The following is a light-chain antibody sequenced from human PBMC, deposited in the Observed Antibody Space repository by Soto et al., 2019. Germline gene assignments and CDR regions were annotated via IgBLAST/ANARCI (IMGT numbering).Light chain of an antibody. CDR1: SSNIGNTD. CDR3: GTWDSSRSAVV. V-gene: IGLV1-51*02. J-gene: IGLJ2*01. CDR2: ENK. Sequence: QSVLTQPPSVSAAPGQKVTISCSGSSSNIGNTDVSWYQQLPGTAPKLLIYENKKRPSGIPDRFSGSKSGTSATLGITGLQTGDEADYYCGTWDSSRSAVVFGGGTTLTVL.